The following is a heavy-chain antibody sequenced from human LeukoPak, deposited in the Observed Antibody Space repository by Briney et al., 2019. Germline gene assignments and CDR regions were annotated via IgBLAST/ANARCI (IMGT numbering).Heavy chain of an antibody. CDR1: RSMFSSYA. V-gene: IGHV3-23*01. CDR2: ISSSGSST. Sequence: GGSLRLSCAASRSMFSSYAMSWVRQAPGKGLEWVSTISSSGSSTYYADSVKGRFTISRDNSKNTLYLQMNSLRAEDTAVYYCAKGSYYFDYWGLGTLVTVSS. CDR3: AKGSYYFDY. J-gene: IGHJ4*02.